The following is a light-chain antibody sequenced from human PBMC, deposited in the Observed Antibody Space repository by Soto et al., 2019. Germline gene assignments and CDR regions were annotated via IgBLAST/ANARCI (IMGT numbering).Light chain of an antibody. CDR1: GSNIGNRT. Sequence: QSVLSQPPSVSGTPGQRVSISCSGSGSNIGNRTVNWYRHVPGTAPKRLIYANNQRPSGVPDRFSASKSGTSASLAITGLQSDDEASYFCAAWDDSLNVWLFGGGTQLTVL. J-gene: IGLJ7*01. V-gene: IGLV1-44*01. CDR3: AAWDDSLNVWL. CDR2: ANN.